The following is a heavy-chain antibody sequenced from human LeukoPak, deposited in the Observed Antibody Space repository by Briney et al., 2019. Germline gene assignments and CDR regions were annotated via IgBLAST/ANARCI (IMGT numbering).Heavy chain of an antibody. D-gene: IGHD3-3*01. CDR2: ISSSSSTI. Sequence: GGSLRLSCAASGFTFSSYSMNWVRQAPGKGLEWVSYISSSSSTIYYAVSVKGRFTISRDNAKNSLYLQMNSLRAEDTAVYYYAREGRFLEWLLGPDAFDIWGQGTMVTVSS. CDR3: AREGRFLEWLLGPDAFDI. J-gene: IGHJ3*02. V-gene: IGHV3-48*04. CDR1: GFTFSSYS.